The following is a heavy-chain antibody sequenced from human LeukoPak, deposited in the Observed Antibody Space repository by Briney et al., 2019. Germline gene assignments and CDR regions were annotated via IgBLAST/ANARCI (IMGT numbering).Heavy chain of an antibody. J-gene: IGHJ3*02. D-gene: IGHD1-14*01. CDR2: ISSSGSTI. CDR3: ARDEPEDAFDI. V-gene: IGHV3-11*04. CDR1: GFSFSSYA. Sequence: PGGSLRLSCATSGFSFSSYAMSWIRQAPGKGLEWVSYISSSGSTIYYADSVKGRFTISRDNAKNSLYLQMNSLRAGDTAVYYCARDEPEDAFDIWGQGTMVTVSS.